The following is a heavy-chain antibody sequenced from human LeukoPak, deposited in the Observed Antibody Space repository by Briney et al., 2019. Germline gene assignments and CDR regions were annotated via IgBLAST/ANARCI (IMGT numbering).Heavy chain of an antibody. V-gene: IGHV3-64*02. CDR3: ARADSGSAGAS. CDR1: RFTLSSYS. CDR2: ISRNGRNT. D-gene: IGHD6-19*01. J-gene: IGHJ1*01. Sequence: GGSLRFSFAPSRFTLSSYSMHWVRQAPGKGLEFVSAISRNGRNTYYADSVKGRFTISRDISKNTLYLQMSSLRPADVAVYYCARADSGSAGASWGQGILVTVSS.